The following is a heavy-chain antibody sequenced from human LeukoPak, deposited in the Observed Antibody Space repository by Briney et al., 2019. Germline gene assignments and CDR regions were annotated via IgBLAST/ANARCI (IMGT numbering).Heavy chain of an antibody. J-gene: IGHJ5*02. Sequence: SETLSLTCTVSGGXINYYYCNWIRQPPGKGLEWIGYIHSSGNTRYNPSLRSRVTMSVETSKNQFSLRLTSVTPADTAVYYCARVGRYCSGGSCYGENWFDPWGQGTLVTVSS. CDR3: ARVGRYCSGGSCYGENWFDP. V-gene: IGHV4-59*01. CDR2: IHSSGNT. CDR1: GGXINYYY. D-gene: IGHD2-15*01.